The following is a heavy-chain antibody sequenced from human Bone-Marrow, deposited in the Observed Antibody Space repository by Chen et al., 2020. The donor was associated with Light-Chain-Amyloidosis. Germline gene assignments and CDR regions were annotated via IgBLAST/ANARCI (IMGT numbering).Heavy chain of an antibody. J-gene: IGHJ4*02. V-gene: IGHV3-15*01. CDR1: GFTFSNAW. D-gene: IGHD5-18*01. Sequence: EVQLVESGGGLVKPGGSLRLSCAASGFTFSNAWMSWVRQAPGKGLEWVCRSKSKTDGGTTDCAATGNGRFNSSSEDSKNTLYLKMNSLKTEDTAVYYCTTVMRAPGTGYSYAVSDYWGQGTLVTVSS. CDR2: SKSKTDGGTT. CDR3: TTVMRAPGTGYSYAVSDY.